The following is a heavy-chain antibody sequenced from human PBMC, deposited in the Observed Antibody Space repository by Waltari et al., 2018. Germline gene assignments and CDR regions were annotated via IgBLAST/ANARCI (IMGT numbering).Heavy chain of an antibody. CDR3: AQWNAPSTCFDS. D-gene: IGHD1-1*01. CDR2: GHNSGGT. V-gene: IGHV4-59*12. Sequence: NRVRQPPGKGLGWVRYGHNSGGTKYNPARKSGATISVEWSSNRVSLKLTSATTADTAVYYCAQWNAPSTCFDSWGQGTLFTVSS. J-gene: IGHJ4*02.